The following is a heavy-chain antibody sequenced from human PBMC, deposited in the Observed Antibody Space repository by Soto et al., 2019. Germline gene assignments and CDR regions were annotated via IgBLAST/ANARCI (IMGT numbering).Heavy chain of an antibody. CDR1: GFTVSSNY. CDR3: ARAEVDMPTP. J-gene: IGHJ4*02. Sequence: QLVESGGGLVQPGGFVRLSCAASGFTVSSNYMIWVRQAPGKGLEWISVIYTDGGTKYADSVKGRFTISRDTSRNMVYLYMDSLRVEDTAVYCCARAEVDMPTPWGQGALVTVSP. V-gene: IGHV3-66*01. CDR2: IYTDGGT. D-gene: IGHD2-15*01.